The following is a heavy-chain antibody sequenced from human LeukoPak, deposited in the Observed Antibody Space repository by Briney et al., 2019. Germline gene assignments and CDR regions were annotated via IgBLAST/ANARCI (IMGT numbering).Heavy chain of an antibody. V-gene: IGHV4-59*01. CDR1: GGAIRGYY. Sequence: LGTLSPTCTVSGGAIRGYYWSGIRQRPGKGLEGIGYIYYSGGTTYNPSQKLRVTISVDTSKNRFYLKLSNVTAADTAVYYRASYRPAATWDYWGQGTLVTVSS. D-gene: IGHD6-25*01. J-gene: IGHJ4*02. CDR2: IYYSGGT. CDR3: ASYRPAATWDY.